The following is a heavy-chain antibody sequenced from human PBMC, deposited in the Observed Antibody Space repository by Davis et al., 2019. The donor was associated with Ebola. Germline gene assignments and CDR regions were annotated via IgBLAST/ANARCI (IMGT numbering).Heavy chain of an antibody. V-gene: IGHV1-18*01. CDR2: ISDFNGNT. CDR3: ARSVFYDSTGYYVHWYYDL. CDR1: GYTFRGYG. Sequence: ASVKVSCKASGYTFRGYGVTWVRQAPGQGLQWMGWISDFNGNTKYAQKFQGRVTMATDRSTNTAYMDLRSLTSDDTAIYYCARSVFYDSTGYYVHWYYDLWGRGTLVTVSS. J-gene: IGHJ2*01. D-gene: IGHD3-22*01.